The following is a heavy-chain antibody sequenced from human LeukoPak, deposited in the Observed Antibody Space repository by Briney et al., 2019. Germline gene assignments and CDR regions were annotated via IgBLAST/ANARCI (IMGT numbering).Heavy chain of an antibody. CDR2: IYSGGST. J-gene: IGHJ4*02. CDR1: GFIVSSNY. D-gene: IGHD2-2*01. CDR3: ARWGSTSCYDY. V-gene: IGHV3-66*01. Sequence: PGGSLRLSCAASGFIVSSNYMSWVRQAPGKGLEWVSVIYSGGSTYYADSVKGRFTISRDNSKNTLFLQMGSLRADDMAVYYCARWGSTSCYDYWGQGTLVTVSS.